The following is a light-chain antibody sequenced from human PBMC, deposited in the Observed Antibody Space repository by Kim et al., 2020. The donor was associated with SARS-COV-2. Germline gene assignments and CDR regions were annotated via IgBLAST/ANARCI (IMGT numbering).Light chain of an antibody. V-gene: IGKV1-5*03. CDR2: KAS. CDR3: QQYDSYSST. Sequence: DIQMTQSPSSLSASVGDRVTITCRASQGISNWLAWYQQIPGKAPRLLIYKASVLQSGVPSRFSGSGSGTEFTLTINGLQPEDFATYYCQQYDSYSSTFGQGTKVDIK. CDR1: QGISNW. J-gene: IGKJ1*01.